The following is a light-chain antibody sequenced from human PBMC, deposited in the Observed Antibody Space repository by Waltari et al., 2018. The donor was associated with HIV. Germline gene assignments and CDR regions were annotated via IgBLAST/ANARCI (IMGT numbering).Light chain of an antibody. CDR1: QNVTTH. CDR2: GAS. Sequence: EIVMTQSPASLSVSPRDGGPLSCRASQNVTTHLAWYQQKPCQAPRALIYGASTRATGIPARFSGSGSRTEFTLTINSLQSGDFAGYYCQQYNICPAYTCGQGTRVEMK. J-gene: IGKJ2*01. CDR3: QQYNICPAYT. V-gene: IGKV3-15*01.